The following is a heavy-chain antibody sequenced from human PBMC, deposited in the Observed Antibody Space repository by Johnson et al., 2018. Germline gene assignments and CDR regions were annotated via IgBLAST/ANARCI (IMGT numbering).Heavy chain of an antibody. D-gene: IGHD2-15*01. J-gene: IGHJ3*01. Sequence: QVQLQESGGGVVQPGRSLRLSCAASGFTFSSYAMHWVRQAPGKGLEWVAVISYDGSNKYYADSVKGRFTISRDNSKNTLYLQMNSLRAEDTAVYYCAKDKGEVVVAAPSGGMDVWGQGTMVTVSS. V-gene: IGHV3-30-3*01. CDR1: GFTFSSYA. CDR3: AKDKGEVVVAAPSGGMDV. CDR2: ISYDGSNK.